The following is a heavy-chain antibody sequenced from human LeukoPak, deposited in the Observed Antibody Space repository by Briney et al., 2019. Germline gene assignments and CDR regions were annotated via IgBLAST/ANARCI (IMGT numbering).Heavy chain of an antibody. D-gene: IGHD4-17*01. J-gene: IGHJ5*02. Sequence: PSETLSLTCTVSGGSISSYYWSWIRQPPGKGLEWIGYIYYSGSTNYNPSLKSRVTISVDTSKNQFSLKLSSVTATDTAVYYCARRPYGDYENWFDPWGQGTLVTVSS. CDR3: ARRPYGDYENWFDP. V-gene: IGHV4-59*08. CDR1: GGSISSYY. CDR2: IYYSGST.